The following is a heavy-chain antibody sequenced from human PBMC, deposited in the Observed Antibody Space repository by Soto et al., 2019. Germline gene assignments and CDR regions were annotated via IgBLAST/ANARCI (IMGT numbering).Heavy chain of an antibody. CDR1: GFTFSSYA. CDR2: ISGSGGST. Sequence: EVQLLESGGGLVQPGGSLRLSCAASGFTFSSYAMSWVRQAPGKGLEWVSAISGSGGSTYYADSVKGRFTISRDNSKNTLYLQMNNLRAGDTAVYYCAKSRVRFWSGPPYQHWGQGTLVTVSS. CDR3: AKSRVRFWSGPPYQH. J-gene: IGHJ4*02. D-gene: IGHD3-3*01. V-gene: IGHV3-23*01.